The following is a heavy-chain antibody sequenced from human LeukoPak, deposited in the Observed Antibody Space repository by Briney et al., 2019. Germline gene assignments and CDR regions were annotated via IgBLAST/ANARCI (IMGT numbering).Heavy chain of an antibody. CDR2: ISGSGSGT. J-gene: IGHJ4*02. D-gene: IGHD2/OR15-2a*01. Sequence: GGSLRLSCAASGFNFANHAMSWVRQAPGKGLEWVSGISGSGSGTYYADSVKGRFAISRDNYKNTLYLQVNSLRAEDTAVYYCTRIFRTAHFDYWGQGTPVTVSS. CDR1: GFNFANHA. CDR3: TRIFRTAHFDY. V-gene: IGHV3-23*01.